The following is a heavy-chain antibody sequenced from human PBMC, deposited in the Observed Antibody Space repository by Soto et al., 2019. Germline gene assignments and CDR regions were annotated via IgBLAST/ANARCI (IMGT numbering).Heavy chain of an antibody. CDR3: ARPSVSWQSRFDP. Sequence: QVQLQESGPGLVKPSQTLSLTCIVSGGSISSNDFYWSWIRQHPGKGLEWIGYIYYSGNTYYKPSVKSRLTILVDTTKHRCTLTVCSATAADTAVYLGARPSVSWQSRFDPWGQGTPVSVSS. J-gene: IGHJ5*02. V-gene: IGHV4-31*03. CDR2: IYYSGNT. D-gene: IGHD6-13*01. CDR1: GGSISSNDFY.